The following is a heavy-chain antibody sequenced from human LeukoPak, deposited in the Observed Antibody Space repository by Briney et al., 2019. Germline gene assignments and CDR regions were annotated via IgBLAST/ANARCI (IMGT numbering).Heavy chain of an antibody. CDR1: GGTVSRYP. J-gene: IGHJ5*02. V-gene: IGHV1-69*01. CDR2: IIPILGTA. Sequence: SVKVSCKASGGTVSRYPISWVRQAPGQGLEWMGGIIPILGTANYAQKFQGRVTITADESTSTAYMELSSLRSEDTAVYYRARDRPGRYCSTISCYSASPFDPWGQGTLVTVSS. D-gene: IGHD2-2*02. CDR3: ARDRPGRYCSTISCYSASPFDP.